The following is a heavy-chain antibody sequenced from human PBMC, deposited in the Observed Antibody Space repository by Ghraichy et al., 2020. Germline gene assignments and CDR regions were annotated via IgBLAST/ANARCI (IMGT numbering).Heavy chain of an antibody. V-gene: IGHV4-30-2*01. CDR2: IYHSGSG. CDR1: GGSISSGPYS. D-gene: IGHD3-3*01. CDR3: AVLASHGVDV. Sequence: TLSLTCDVSGGSISSGPYSWTWIRQPPEKTLEWIGYIYHSGSGHYNPSLKSRVTISVDSYKNQFSLYLTSVTAADAAVYYCAVLASHGVDVWGQGTTVTVS. J-gene: IGHJ6*02.